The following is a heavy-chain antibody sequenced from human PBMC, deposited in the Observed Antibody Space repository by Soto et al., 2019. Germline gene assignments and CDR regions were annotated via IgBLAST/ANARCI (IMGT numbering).Heavy chain of an antibody. J-gene: IGHJ4*02. CDR3: ARFRWLLYYFDY. Sequence: SETLSLTCTVSGGSISSYYWSWIRQPPWKGLEWIGYIYYSGSTNYNPSLKSRVTISVDTSKNQFSLKLSSVTAADTAVYYCARFRWLLYYFDYWGQGTLVTVSS. CDR1: GGSISSYY. CDR2: IYYSGST. D-gene: IGHD3-3*01. V-gene: IGHV4-59*01.